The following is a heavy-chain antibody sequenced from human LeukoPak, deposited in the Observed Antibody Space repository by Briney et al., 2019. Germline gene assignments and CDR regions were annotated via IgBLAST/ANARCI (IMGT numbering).Heavy chain of an antibody. CDR2: ITSSSSTI. Sequence: PGGSLRLSCAASGFTFSSYSMIWVRQAPGKGLEWVSYITSSSSTIYYADSVKGRFTISRDNAKNSLYLQMSSLRAEDAAVYYCAKDSVVGRPDIAMSGIDYWGQGTLVTVSS. J-gene: IGHJ4*02. D-gene: IGHD6-19*01. V-gene: IGHV3-48*01. CDR1: GFTFSSYS. CDR3: AKDSVVGRPDIAMSGIDY.